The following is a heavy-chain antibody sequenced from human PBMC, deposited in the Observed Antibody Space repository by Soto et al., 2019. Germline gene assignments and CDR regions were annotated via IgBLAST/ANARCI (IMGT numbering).Heavy chain of an antibody. V-gene: IGHV1-18*01. J-gene: IGHJ6*02. Sequence: ASVKVSCKASGYTFTSYGISWVRQAPGQGLEWMGWISAYNGNTNYAQKLQGRVTMTTDTSTSTAYMELRSLRSDDTAVYYCSRASYYYDSSGYYGMDVWGQGTTVTVSS. D-gene: IGHD3-22*01. CDR1: GYTFTSYG. CDR3: SRASYYYDSSGYYGMDV. CDR2: ISAYNGNT.